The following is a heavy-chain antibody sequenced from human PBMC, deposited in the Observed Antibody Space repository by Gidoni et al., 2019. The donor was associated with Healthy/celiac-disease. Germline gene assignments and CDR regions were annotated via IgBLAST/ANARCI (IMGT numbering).Heavy chain of an antibody. Sequence: QVQLVQSGAEVKKPGASVKVSCKASGYTFTSYDINWVRQATGQGLEWMGWMNPNSGNTGYAQKFQGRVTMTRNTSISTAYMELSSLRSEDTAVYYCARDRCSGGSCYPFFDYWGQGTLVTVSS. J-gene: IGHJ4*02. V-gene: IGHV1-8*01. D-gene: IGHD2-15*01. CDR1: GYTFTSYD. CDR3: ARDRCSGGSCYPFFDY. CDR2: MNPNSGNT.